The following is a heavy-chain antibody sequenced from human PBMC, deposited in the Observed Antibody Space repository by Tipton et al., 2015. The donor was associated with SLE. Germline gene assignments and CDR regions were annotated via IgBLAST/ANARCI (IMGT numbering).Heavy chain of an antibody. CDR2: ISYDGSNK. J-gene: IGHJ4*02. V-gene: IGHV3-30*18. D-gene: IGHD2-15*01. CDR1: GFTFSSYG. CDR3: AKDLGCSGGSCYGPGYFDY. Sequence: SLRLSCAASGFTFSSYGMHWVRQAPGKGLEWVAVISYDGSNKYYADSVKGRFTISRDNSKNTLYLQMNSLRAEDTAVYYCAKDLGCSGGSCYGPGYFDYWGQGTLVTVSS.